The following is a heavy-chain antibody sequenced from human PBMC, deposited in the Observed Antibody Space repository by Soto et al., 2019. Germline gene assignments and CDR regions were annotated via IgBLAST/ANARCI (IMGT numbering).Heavy chain of an antibody. CDR2: IYPGNSNT. V-gene: IGHV5-51*01. CDR1: GYSFTNYW. Sequence: GEALKISCKGSGYSFTNYWIGWVRQMPGTGLEWMGIIYPGNSNTRYSPSFEGQVTMSADKSISTAYLQWSSLRASDTAIYFCARPSDVGLASSFDYWCPGTQVTVSS. CDR3: ARPSDVGLASSFDY. J-gene: IGHJ4*02.